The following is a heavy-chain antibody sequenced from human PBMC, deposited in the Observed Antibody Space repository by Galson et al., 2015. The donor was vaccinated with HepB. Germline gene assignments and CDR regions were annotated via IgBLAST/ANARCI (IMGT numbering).Heavy chain of an antibody. CDR1: GFTFSSYS. D-gene: IGHD2-2*01. CDR3: ARDGLYCSSTSCYSSWFDP. V-gene: IGHV3-48*01. CDR2: ISSSSRTI. Sequence: SLRLSCAASGFTFSSYSMNWVRQAPGKGLEWVSYISSSSRTIYYADSMKGRFTISRDNAKNSLYLQMNSLRAEDTAVYYCARDGLYCSSTSCYSSWFDPWGQGTLVTVSS. J-gene: IGHJ5*02.